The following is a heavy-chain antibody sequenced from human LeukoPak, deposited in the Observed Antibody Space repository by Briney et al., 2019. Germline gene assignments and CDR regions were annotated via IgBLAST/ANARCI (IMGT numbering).Heavy chain of an antibody. CDR2: IIPIFGTA. Sequence: ASVKVSCKASGGTFSSYAISWVRQAPGQGLEWMGGIIPIFGTANYAQKFQGRVTITADKSTSTAYMEPSSLRSEDTAVYYCARSYCSGGSCYSPYYYYYMDVWGKGTTVTVSS. V-gene: IGHV1-69*06. D-gene: IGHD2-15*01. CDR1: GGTFSSYA. CDR3: ARSYCSGGSCYSPYYYYYMDV. J-gene: IGHJ6*03.